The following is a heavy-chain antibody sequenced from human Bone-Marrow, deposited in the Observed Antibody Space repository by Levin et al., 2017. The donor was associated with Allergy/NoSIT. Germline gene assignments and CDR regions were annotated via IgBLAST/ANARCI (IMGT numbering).Heavy chain of an antibody. CDR2: IFSGGST. V-gene: IGHV3-66*01. Sequence: GESLKISCEASGFTVSTNYMAWVRQAPGKGLEWVSVIFSGGSTYYADSVKGRFTISRDNSKNTLYLQMNSLRVEDTAIYYCSSAPGFSDYWGQGTQVTVSS. CDR1: GFTVSTNY. CDR3: SSAPGFSDY. J-gene: IGHJ4*02.